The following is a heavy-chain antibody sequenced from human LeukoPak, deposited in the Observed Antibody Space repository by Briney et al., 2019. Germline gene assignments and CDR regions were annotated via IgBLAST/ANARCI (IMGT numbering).Heavy chain of an antibody. J-gene: IGHJ4*02. CDR3: ARELSIAAYFDY. D-gene: IGHD6-6*01. CDR2: IYYSGST. CDR1: GGSISSSSYY. Sequence: SETLSLTCTVSGGSISSSSYYWGWIRQPPGKGLEWIGSIYYSGSTYYNPSLKSRVTISVDTSKNQFSLKLSSVTAADTAVYYCARELSIAAYFDYWGQGTLVTVSS. V-gene: IGHV4-39*07.